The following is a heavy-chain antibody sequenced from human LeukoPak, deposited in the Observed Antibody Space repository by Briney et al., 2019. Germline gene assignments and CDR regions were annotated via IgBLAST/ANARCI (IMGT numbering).Heavy chain of an antibody. CDR3: AIRGKIVAASHWFVP. CDR1: GYSFTTYW. Sequence: GESLKISCKTSGYSFTTYWIGWVRQMPGKGLEWMVIIYPGDSDTRYSPSFQGQVTISADKSINTAYLRWSSLKASDNALYYCAIRGKIVAASHWFVPWGQETLVTVSS. V-gene: IGHV5-51*01. CDR2: IYPGDSDT. D-gene: IGHD6-13*01. J-gene: IGHJ5*02.